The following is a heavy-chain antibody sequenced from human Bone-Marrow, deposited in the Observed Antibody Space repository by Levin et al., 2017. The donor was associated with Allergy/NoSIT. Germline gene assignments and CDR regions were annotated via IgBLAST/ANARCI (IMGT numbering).Heavy chain of an antibody. CDR3: ARDRLASLYYYSMDV. CDR2: IDTTGST. Sequence: SETLSLTCSVSGGSISSGRNYFTWVRQSAGKGLEWIGRIDTTGSTNYNPSLECRVTISRDTFKKEVYLTRSPVTAADTAVYYCARDRLASLYYYSMDVWGRGTTVIVSS. CDR1: GGSISSGRNY. J-gene: IGHJ6*03. V-gene: IGHV4-61*02.